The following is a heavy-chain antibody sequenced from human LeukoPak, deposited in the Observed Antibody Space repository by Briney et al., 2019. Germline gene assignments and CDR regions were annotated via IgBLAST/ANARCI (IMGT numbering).Heavy chain of an antibody. J-gene: IGHJ4*02. V-gene: IGHV1-2*02. CDR3: ARGRGAYSVDDY. CDR2: INPNSGGT. D-gene: IGHD2-15*01. CDR1: GYTFSGYH. Sequence: GASVKVSFKASGYTFSGYHIHWVRPAPGQGLAWMGWINPNSGGTNYAQKFQGRVTMTRDTSISTAYMELSRLRSDDTAVYYCARGRGAYSVDDYWGQGTLVTVSS.